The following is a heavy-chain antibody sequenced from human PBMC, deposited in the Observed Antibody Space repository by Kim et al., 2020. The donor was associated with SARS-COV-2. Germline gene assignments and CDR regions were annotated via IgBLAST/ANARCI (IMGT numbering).Heavy chain of an antibody. CDR1: GGTFSSYA. CDR2: IIPIFGTA. Sequence: SVKVSCKASGGTFSSYAISWVRQAPGQGLEWMGGIIPIFGTANYAQKFQGRVTITADESTSTAYMELSSLRSEDTAVYYCAIAYCGGDCYFSLFDYWGQGTLVTVSS. D-gene: IGHD2-21*02. CDR3: AIAYCGGDCYFSLFDY. J-gene: IGHJ4*02. V-gene: IGHV1-69*13.